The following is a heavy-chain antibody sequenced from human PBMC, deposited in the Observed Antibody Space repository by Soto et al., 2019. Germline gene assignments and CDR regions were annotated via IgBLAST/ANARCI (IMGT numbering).Heavy chain of an antibody. CDR3: ARSPITMVRGDPWCDP. CDR1: CGSIISSSYY. Sequence: SETLSLTCTFSCGSIISSSYYWGWLRQPPGKGLEWIGSIYYSGSTYYNPSLKSRVTISVDTSKNQFSLKLSSVTAADTAVYYCARSPITMVRGDPWCDPWGQGTLVTVSS. D-gene: IGHD3-10*01. J-gene: IGHJ5*02. CDR2: IYYSGST. V-gene: IGHV4-39*01.